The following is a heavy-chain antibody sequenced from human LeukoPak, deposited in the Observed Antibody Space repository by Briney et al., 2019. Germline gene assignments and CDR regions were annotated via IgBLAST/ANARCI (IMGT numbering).Heavy chain of an antibody. CDR2: IYSGGST. D-gene: IGHD1-14*01. Sequence: PGGSLRLSCAASGFTVSSNFMSWVRQAPGKGLEWVSVIYSGGSTYYADSVKGRFTISRDNSKNTLYLQMNSLRAEDTAVYYCARDQNPYYYYGMDVWGQGTTVTVSS. J-gene: IGHJ6*02. V-gene: IGHV3-66*01. CDR1: GFTVSSNF. CDR3: ARDQNPYYYYGMDV.